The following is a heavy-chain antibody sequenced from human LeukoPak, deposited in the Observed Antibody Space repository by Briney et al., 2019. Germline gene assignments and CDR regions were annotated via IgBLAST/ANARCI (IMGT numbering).Heavy chain of an antibody. CDR1: GGSIVSSDW. CDR2: IYHSGIT. D-gene: IGHD6-19*01. CDR3: AREEGSSGWWAQYH. Sequence: SGTLSLTCAVSGGSIVSSDWWSWVRQPPGKGLEWIGEIYHSGITNYNPSLKSRLTISVDESKNQFSLMLTSVTAADTAVYYCAREEGSSGWWAQYHWGQGTLVTVSS. J-gene: IGHJ5*02. V-gene: IGHV4-4*02.